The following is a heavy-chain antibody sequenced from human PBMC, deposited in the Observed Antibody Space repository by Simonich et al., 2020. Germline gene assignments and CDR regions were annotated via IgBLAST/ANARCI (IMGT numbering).Heavy chain of an antibody. CDR2: IYYSGST. CDR1: GGSISSSSYY. J-gene: IGHJ4*02. D-gene: IGHD2-8*01. Sequence: QLQLQESGPGLVKPSETLSLTCTVPGGSISSSSYYWGWIRQPPGKGLEWIGSIYYSGSTYYNPSLKSRVTISVDTSKNQFSLKLSSVTAADTAVYYCARQRVLMMYAIDYWGQGTLVTVSS. CDR3: ARQRVLMMYAIDY. V-gene: IGHV4-39*01.